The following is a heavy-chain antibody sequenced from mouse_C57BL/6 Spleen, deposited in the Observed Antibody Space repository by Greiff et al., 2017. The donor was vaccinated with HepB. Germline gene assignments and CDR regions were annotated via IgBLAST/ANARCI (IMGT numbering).Heavy chain of an antibody. CDR1: GYTFTSYG. CDR2: IYPRSGNT. Sequence: VKLMESGAELARPGASVKLSCKASGYTFTSYGISWVKQRTGQGLEWIGEIYPRSGNTYYNEKFKGKATLTADKSSSTAYMELRSLTSEDSAVYFCATGKGFAYWGQGTLVTVSA. V-gene: IGHV1-81*01. D-gene: IGHD4-1*01. CDR3: ATGKGFAY. J-gene: IGHJ3*01.